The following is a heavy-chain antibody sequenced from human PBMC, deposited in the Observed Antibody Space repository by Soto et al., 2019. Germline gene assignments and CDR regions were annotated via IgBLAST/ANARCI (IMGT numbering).Heavy chain of an antibody. CDR1: GGTFSSYA. V-gene: IGHV1-69*13. J-gene: IGHJ4*02. CDR2: IIPIFGTA. D-gene: IGHD3-10*01. Sequence: ASVKVSCKASGGTFSSYAISWVRQAPGQGLEWMGGIIPIFGTANYAQKFQGRVTITADESTSTAYMELSSLRSEDTAVYYCARDRRGGGWPVYFDYWGQGTLVTVSS. CDR3: ARDRRGGGWPVYFDY.